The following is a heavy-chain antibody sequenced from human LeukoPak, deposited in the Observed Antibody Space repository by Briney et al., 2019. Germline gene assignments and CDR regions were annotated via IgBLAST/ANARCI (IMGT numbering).Heavy chain of an antibody. CDR3: VRPRARLPWFDP. D-gene: IGHD2-15*01. J-gene: IGHJ5*02. CDR1: GRSINRSNYY. V-gene: IGHV4-39*02. Sequence: SETLSLTCTLSGRSINRSNYYWGWIREPRGRGLEGIGSISYSESTYYEPYVRSRVTIYGDTYKNYFSLKLRSVTAEDTAVYYCVRPRARLPWFDPWGQGTLVTVSS. CDR2: ISYSEST.